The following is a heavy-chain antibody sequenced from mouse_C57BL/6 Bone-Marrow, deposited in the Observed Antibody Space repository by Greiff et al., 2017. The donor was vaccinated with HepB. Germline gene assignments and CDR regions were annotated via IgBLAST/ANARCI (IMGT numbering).Heavy chain of an antibody. CDR3: ARETHYYGSMFAY. Sequence: QVQLQQSGPELVKPGASVKISCKASGYAFSSSWMNWVKQRPGKGLEWIGRIYPGDGDTNYNGKLKGKATLTADKSSSTAYMQLSSLTSEDSAVYFCARETHYYGSMFAYWGQGTLVTVSA. CDR2: IYPGDGDT. D-gene: IGHD1-1*01. V-gene: IGHV1-82*01. J-gene: IGHJ3*01. CDR1: GYAFSSSW.